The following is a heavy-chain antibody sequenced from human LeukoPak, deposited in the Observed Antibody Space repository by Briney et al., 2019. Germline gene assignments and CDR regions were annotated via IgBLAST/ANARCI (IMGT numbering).Heavy chain of an antibody. J-gene: IGHJ3*02. CDR1: GYTFSVYF. D-gene: IGHD3-9*01. Sequence: ASVKVSCKASGYTFSVYFIHWVRQAPGQGLEWMGWVNPNGGGPIYAQKFQGRVTMTRDTSINTAYMELSGLRFDDTAVYYCARVIGDYDILTGANAFDIWGQGTMVTVSS. CDR3: ARVIGDYDILTGANAFDI. CDR2: VNPNGGGP. V-gene: IGHV1-2*02.